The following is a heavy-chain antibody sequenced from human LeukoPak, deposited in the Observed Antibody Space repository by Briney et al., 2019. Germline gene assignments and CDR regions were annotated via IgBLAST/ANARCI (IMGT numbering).Heavy chain of an antibody. CDR3: ASGFGYGFRFDP. J-gene: IGHJ5*02. CDR1: GGSISSYY. D-gene: IGHD3-10*01. CDR2: INHSGST. Sequence: SETLSLTCTVSGGSISSYYWSWIRQPPGKGLEWIGEINHSGSTNYNPSLKSRVTISVDTSKNQFSLKLSSVTAADTAVYYCASGFGYGFRFDPWGQGTLVTVSS. V-gene: IGHV4-34*01.